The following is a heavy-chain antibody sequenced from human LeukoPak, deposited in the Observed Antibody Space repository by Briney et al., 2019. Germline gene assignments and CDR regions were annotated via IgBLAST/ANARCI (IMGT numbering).Heavy chain of an antibody. CDR3: AKDIGGGVAAPYFDY. CDR2: ISSSGSTI. J-gene: IGHJ4*02. D-gene: IGHD3-16*01. CDR1: GFTFSDYY. V-gene: IGHV3-11*01. Sequence: NPGGSLRLSCAASGFTFSDYYMSWIRQAPGKGLEWVSYISSSGSTIYYADSVKGRFTISRDNAKNSLYLQMNSLRAEDTALYYCAKDIGGGVAAPYFDYWGQGTLVTVSS.